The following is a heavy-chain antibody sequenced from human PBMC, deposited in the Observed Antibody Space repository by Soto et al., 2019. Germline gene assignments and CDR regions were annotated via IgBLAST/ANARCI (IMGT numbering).Heavy chain of an antibody. CDR3: ALHYGSGSNYYYYGMDV. V-gene: IGHV1-69*12. D-gene: IGHD3-10*01. CDR2: IIPIFGTA. CDR1: GGTFSSYA. J-gene: IGHJ6*02. Sequence: QVQLVQSGAEVKKPGSSVKVSCKASGGTFSSYAISWVRQAPGQGLEWMGGIIPIFGTADYAQKFQGRVTITADESPSSXYMELSSLRSEDTAVYYCALHYGSGSNYYYYGMDVWGQGTTVTVSS.